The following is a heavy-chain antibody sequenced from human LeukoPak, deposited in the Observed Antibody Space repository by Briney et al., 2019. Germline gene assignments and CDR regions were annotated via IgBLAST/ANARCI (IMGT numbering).Heavy chain of an antibody. CDR1: GGSIGSGGYY. D-gene: IGHD1-26*01. V-gene: IGHV4-31*03. J-gene: IGHJ4*02. Sequence: SETLSLTCTVSGGSIGSGGYYWSWIRQHPGKGLEWIGYIYYSGSTYYNPSLKSRVTISVDTSKNQFSLKLSSVTAADTAVYYCARTAALGATPYYFDYWGQGTLVTVSS. CDR3: ARTAALGATPYYFDY. CDR2: IYYSGST.